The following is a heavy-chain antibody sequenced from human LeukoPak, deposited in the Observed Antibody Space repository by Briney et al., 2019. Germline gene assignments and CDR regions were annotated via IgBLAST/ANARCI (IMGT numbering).Heavy chain of an antibody. J-gene: IGHJ4*02. CDR2: IRSKANSYAI. CDR1: GFTFSGSA. Sequence: GGSLRLSCAASGFTFSGSAMHWVRQASGKGLEWVGRIRSKANSYAIAHATSVKGRFTISRDDSKNTAYLQMNSLKTEGTAVYYCTRLEPVVSSSWYVEDDYWGQGTLVTVSS. D-gene: IGHD6-13*01. CDR3: TRLEPVVSSSWYVEDDY. V-gene: IGHV3-73*01.